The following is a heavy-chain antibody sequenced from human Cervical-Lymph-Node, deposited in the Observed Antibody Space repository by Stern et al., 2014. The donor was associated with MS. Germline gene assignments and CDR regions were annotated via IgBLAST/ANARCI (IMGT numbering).Heavy chain of an antibody. CDR1: GGTFSSYA. Sequence: VQLVQSGAEVKKPGSSVKVSCKASGGTFSSYAISWVRQAPGQGLEWMGGIIPIFGTANYAQKFQGRVTISAGESTSTAYMELSSLRSEDTAVYYCARDPAYDFWSGYFDYWGQGTLVTVSS. CDR3: ARDPAYDFWSGYFDY. CDR2: IIPIFGTA. V-gene: IGHV1-69*01. D-gene: IGHD3-3*01. J-gene: IGHJ4*02.